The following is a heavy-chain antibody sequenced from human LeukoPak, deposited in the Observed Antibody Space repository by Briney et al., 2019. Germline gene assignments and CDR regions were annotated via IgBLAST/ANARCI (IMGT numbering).Heavy chain of an antibody. CDR3: ARHIAAAVHFDY. J-gene: IGHJ4*02. CDR2: IIPILGIA. Sequence: SVKVSCKASGGTFTSYAISWVRQAPGQGLEWMGRIIPILGIANYAQKFQGRVTMTTDTSTSTAYMELRSLRSDDTAVYYCARHIAAAVHFDYWGQGTLVTVSS. CDR1: GGTFTSYA. V-gene: IGHV1-69*04. D-gene: IGHD6-13*01.